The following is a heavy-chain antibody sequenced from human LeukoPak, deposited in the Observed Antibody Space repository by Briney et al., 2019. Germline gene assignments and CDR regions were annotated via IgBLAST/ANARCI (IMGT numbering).Heavy chain of an antibody. J-gene: IGHJ4*02. D-gene: IGHD1-26*01. CDR3: ARAPPESGWEPFFDY. V-gene: IGHV4-59*01. CDR2: IYYSGST. CDR1: GGSISSYY. Sequence: SETLSLTCTVSGGSISSYYWSWIRQPPGKGLEWIGYIYYSGSTNYNPSLKSRVTISVDTSKNQFSLKLSSVTAADTAVYYCARAPPESGWEPFFDYWGQGTLVTVSS.